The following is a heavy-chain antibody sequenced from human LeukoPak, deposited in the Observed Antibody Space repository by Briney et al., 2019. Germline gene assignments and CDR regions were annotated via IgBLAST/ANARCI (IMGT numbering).Heavy chain of an antibody. V-gene: IGHV1-18*01. CDR2: ISTHNGNT. Sequence: GASVKVSCKASGYTLTSYGISRVRQAPGQGLEWMGWISTHNGNTKYAQKVQGRVTMTTDTSTSTVYMELRSLRYDDTAVYYCARDLRGGSYYLDSWGQGTLVTVSS. CDR1: GYTLTSYG. CDR3: ARDLRGGSYYLDS. D-gene: IGHD1-26*01. J-gene: IGHJ4*02.